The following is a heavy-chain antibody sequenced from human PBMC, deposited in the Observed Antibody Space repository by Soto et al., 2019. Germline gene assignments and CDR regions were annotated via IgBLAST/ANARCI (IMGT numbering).Heavy chain of an antibody. CDR2: FSSSGRT. Sequence: TLSLTCSVSGASINNVDYYWSWIRQHPGKGLEWIGHFSSSGRTQYNPSLRSRVAMSADKSKNQFSLKLTFVTAADTAVYFCARGCYDTSIAYRYFDXWGRGNLVTVSX. D-gene: IGHD3-9*01. CDR3: ARGCYDTSIAYRYFDX. J-gene: IGHJ4*02. CDR1: GASINNVDYY. V-gene: IGHV4-31*02.